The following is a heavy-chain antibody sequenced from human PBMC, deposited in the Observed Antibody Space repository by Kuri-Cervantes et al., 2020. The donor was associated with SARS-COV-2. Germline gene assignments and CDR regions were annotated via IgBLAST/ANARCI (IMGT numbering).Heavy chain of an antibody. V-gene: IGHV3-74*01. CDR2: INSDGSST. J-gene: IGHJ4*02. CDR3: AAAMGY. D-gene: IGHD6-25*01. Sequence: GESLKISCAASGFTFSSYAMSWVRQAPGKGLEWVSRINSDGSSTSYADSVKGRFTISRDNAKNTLYLQMNSLRAEDTAVYYCAAAMGYWGQGTLVTVSS. CDR1: GFTFSSYA.